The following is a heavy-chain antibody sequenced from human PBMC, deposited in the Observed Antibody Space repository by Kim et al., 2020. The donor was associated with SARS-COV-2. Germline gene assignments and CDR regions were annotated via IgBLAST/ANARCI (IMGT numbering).Heavy chain of an antibody. Sequence: GGSLRLSCAVSQSTVSSNHMNWVRQAPGKGLEWVSFMSTGGTTVYADSVKGRFTISRDTSVNTVHLEMNSLRAADTAVYYCARGYRYSLDVWGQGTTVTV. CDR3: ARGYRYSLDV. CDR1: QSTVSSNH. V-gene: IGHV3-66*01. CDR2: MSTGGTT. J-gene: IGHJ6*02. D-gene: IGHD1-1*01.